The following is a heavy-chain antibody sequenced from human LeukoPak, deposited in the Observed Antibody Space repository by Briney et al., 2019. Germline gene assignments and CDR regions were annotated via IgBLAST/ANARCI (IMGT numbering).Heavy chain of an antibody. CDR1: GGSFSGYY. V-gene: IGHV4-34*01. CDR3: ARACGYKLWSGEFSGWFDP. CDR2: INHSGST. Sequence: SSETLSLTCAVYGGSFSGYYWSWIRQPPGKGLEWIGEINHSGSTNYNPSLKSRVTISVDTSKNQFSLKLSSVTAADTAVYYCARACGYKLWSGEFSGWFDPWGQGTLVTVSS. D-gene: IGHD3-10*01. J-gene: IGHJ5*02.